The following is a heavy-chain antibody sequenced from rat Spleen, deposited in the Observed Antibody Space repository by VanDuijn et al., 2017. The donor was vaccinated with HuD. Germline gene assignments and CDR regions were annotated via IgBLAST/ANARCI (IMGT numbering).Heavy chain of an antibody. J-gene: IGHJ3*01. V-gene: IGHV5S13*01. CDR1: EFSFSSFA. D-gene: IGHD1-10*01. Sequence: EVQLVESGGGLVQPGRSLKLSCAASEFSFSSFAMAWVRQAPKKGLEWVATITSGSNNSYYPDSVKGRFTISRDNAKNTLYLQMDSLRSEDTATYYCARHGNNFGWFAYWGQGTLVTVSS. CDR2: ITSGSNNS. CDR3: ARHGNNFGWFAY.